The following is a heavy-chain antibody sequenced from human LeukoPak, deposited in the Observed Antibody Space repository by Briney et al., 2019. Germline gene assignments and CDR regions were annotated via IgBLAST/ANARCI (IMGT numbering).Heavy chain of an antibody. Sequence: ASVKVSCKASGYTFTGYYMHWVRQAPGQGLEWMGWINSNSGGTNYAQKFQGRVTMTRDTSISTAYMDLSRLRSDDTAVYYCAREGAYGYYAFDYWGQGTLVTVSS. D-gene: IGHD4-17*01. CDR2: INSNSGGT. CDR3: AREGAYGYYAFDY. V-gene: IGHV1-2*02. J-gene: IGHJ4*02. CDR1: GYTFTGYY.